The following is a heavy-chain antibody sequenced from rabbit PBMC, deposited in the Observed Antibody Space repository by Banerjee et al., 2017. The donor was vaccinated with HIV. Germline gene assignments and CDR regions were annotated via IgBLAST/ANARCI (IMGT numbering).Heavy chain of an antibody. CDR3: ARDLAGVIGWNFDL. V-gene: IGHV1S40*01. J-gene: IGHJ4*01. Sequence: QSLEESGGDLVKPGASLTLTCTASGFSFSSSYWIYWVRQAPGKGLELVACIYAGSSGSTYYASWAKGRFTISKASSTTVTLQMTSLPAADTATYFCARDLAGVIGWNFDLWGPGTLVTVS. CDR2: IYAGSSGST. CDR1: GFSFSSSYW. D-gene: IGHD4-1*01.